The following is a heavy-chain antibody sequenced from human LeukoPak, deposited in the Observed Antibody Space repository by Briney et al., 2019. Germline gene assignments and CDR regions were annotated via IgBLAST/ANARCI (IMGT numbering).Heavy chain of an antibody. CDR1: GYTFTSYY. D-gene: IGHD3-22*01. V-gene: IGHV1-2*02. Sequence: ASVKVSCKASGYTFTSYYMHWVRQAPGQGLEWMGWINPKSGGTNYAQQFEGRVTLTRDTSISTSYMEVSGLRYDDTAVYYCARDPYYYDYSHFDYWGQGTLVSAST. CDR2: INPKSGGT. J-gene: IGHJ4*02. CDR3: ARDPYYYDYSHFDY.